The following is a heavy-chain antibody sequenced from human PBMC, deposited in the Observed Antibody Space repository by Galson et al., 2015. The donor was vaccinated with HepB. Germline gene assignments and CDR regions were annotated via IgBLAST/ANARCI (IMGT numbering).Heavy chain of an antibody. CDR2: IKSKTDGGTT. Sequence: LRLSCAASGFTFSNAWMSWVRQAPGKGLEWVGRIKSKTDGGTTDYAAPVKGRFTISRGDSKNTLYLQMNSLKTEDTAVYYCTTAIPRYYYYDSSGYYYWGQGTLVTVSS. CDR3: TTAIPRYYYYDSSGYYY. V-gene: IGHV3-15*01. D-gene: IGHD3-22*01. J-gene: IGHJ4*02. CDR1: GFTFSNAW.